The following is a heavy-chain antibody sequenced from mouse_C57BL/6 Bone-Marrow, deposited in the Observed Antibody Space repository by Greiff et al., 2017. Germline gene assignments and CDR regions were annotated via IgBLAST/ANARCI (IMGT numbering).Heavy chain of an antibody. CDR3: ARHALATNFDV. V-gene: IGHV5-6*01. Sequence: EVQLVESGGDLVKPGGSLKLSCAASGFTFSSYGMSWVRQTPDKRLEWVATFSSGGSYTYYPDSVKGRFTISRDNAKNTLYLPMSSLKSEDTAMYYCARHALATNFDVWGTGTTVTVSS. D-gene: IGHD1-1*01. CDR1: GFTFSSYG. CDR2: FSSGGSYT. J-gene: IGHJ1*03.